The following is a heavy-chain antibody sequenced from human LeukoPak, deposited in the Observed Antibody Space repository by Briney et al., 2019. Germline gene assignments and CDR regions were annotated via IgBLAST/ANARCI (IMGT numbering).Heavy chain of an antibody. D-gene: IGHD1-14*01. CDR2: IYPRDSDT. V-gene: IGHV5-51*01. Sequence: GESLKISCQGSGYSFTSYWVAWVRQMPGKGLEWMGIIYPRDSDTRYSPSFQGQVTISADKSINNAYLQWSGLKASDTAVYYCARHVTTASAARGFDIWGQGTMVTVSS. J-gene: IGHJ3*02. CDR3: ARHVTTASAARGFDI. CDR1: GYSFTSYW.